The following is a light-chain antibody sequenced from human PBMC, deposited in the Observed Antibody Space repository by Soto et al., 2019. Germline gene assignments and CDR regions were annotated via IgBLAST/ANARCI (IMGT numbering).Light chain of an antibody. CDR1: SSDIGYSNS. Sequence: QSVLTQPASVSGSPGQSITISCTGTSSDIGYSNSVSWFQQHPGKAPKLMISEVSNRPSGVSNRFSGSKFDNTASLTISGLQAEDEADYYCASYTTTGTVLFGAGTKLTVL. CDR2: EVS. V-gene: IGLV2-14*01. J-gene: IGLJ2*01. CDR3: ASYTTTGTVL.